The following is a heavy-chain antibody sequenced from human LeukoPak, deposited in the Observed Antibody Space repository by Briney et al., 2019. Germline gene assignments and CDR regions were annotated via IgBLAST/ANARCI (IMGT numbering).Heavy chain of an antibody. Sequence: ASVTVSCKASGYTFASYGISWVRQAPGQGLERMGWISAYNGNTNYAQKLQGRGTMTTDTSTSTAYMELRSLRSDDTAVYYCARGIAVEFYYYMDVWGKGTTVTVSS. J-gene: IGHJ6*03. CDR1: GYTFASYG. V-gene: IGHV1-18*01. CDR2: ISAYNGNT. CDR3: ARGIAVEFYYYMDV. D-gene: IGHD6-19*01.